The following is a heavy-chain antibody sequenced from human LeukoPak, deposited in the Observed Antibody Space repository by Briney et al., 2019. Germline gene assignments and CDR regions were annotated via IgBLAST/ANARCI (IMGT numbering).Heavy chain of an antibody. CDR2: INHSGST. CDR1: GGSFSGYY. D-gene: IGHD2-15*01. CDR3: ARVYCSGGSCPY. J-gene: IGHJ4*02. V-gene: IGHV4-34*01. Sequence: SETLSLTCAVYGGSFSGYYWSWIRQPPGKGPEWIGEINHSGSTNYNPSLKSRVTISVDTSKNQFSLKLSSVTAADTAVYYCARVYCSGGSCPYWGQGTLVTVSS.